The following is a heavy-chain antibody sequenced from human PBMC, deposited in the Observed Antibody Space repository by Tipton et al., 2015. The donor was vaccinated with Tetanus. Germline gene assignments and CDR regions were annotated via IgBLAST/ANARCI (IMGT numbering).Heavy chain of an antibody. CDR1: GHNSRSYW. CDR2: IYPGDSDA. Sequence: QLVQSGPEVKKPGESLKISCKASGHNSRSYWVSWVRQMPGKGLEWMGIIYPGDSDATYNPSFQGQVTISADKSIHTAYLQWASLKPSDTAIYFCARLPKHYSASGSTWGQGTQVTVSS. D-gene: IGHD3-10*01. V-gene: IGHV5-51*01. CDR3: ARLPKHYSASGST. J-gene: IGHJ5*02.